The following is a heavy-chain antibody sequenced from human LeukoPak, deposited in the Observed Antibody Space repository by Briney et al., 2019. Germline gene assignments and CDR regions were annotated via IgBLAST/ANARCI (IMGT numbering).Heavy chain of an antibody. CDR2: IYTRGST. D-gene: IGHD3-10*01. V-gene: IGHV4-59*10. CDR1: GGSSSGYY. CDR3: ARGFSMVRGVIITSWFDP. J-gene: IGHJ5*02. Sequence: SETLSLTCAVYGGSSSGYYWSWIRQPAGKGLEWIGRIYTRGSTNYNPSLKSRVTMSVDTSKNQFSLKLSSVTAADTAVYYCARGFSMVRGVIITSWFDPWGQGTLVTVSS.